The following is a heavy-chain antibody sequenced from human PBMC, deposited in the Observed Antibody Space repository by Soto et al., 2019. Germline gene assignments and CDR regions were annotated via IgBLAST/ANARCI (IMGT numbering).Heavy chain of an antibody. J-gene: IGHJ4*02. CDR2: INPSGGST. CDR3: ARSPSTNYDILTGPVDY. D-gene: IGHD3-9*01. Sequence: GASVKVSCKASGYTFTSYYMHWVRQAPGQGLEWMGIINPSGGSTSYAQKFQGRVTMTRDTSTSTVYMELSSLRSEDTAVYYCARSPSTNYDILTGPVDYWGQGTLVIVSS. V-gene: IGHV1-46*01. CDR1: GYTFTSYY.